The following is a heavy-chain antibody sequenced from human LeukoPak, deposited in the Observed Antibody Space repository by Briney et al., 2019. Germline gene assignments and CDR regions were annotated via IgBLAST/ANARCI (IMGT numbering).Heavy chain of an antibody. CDR3: ARETRYYDFWSGYYRGPYFDY. CDR2: IYYSGST. V-gene: IGHV4-61*01. D-gene: IGHD3-3*01. J-gene: IGHJ4*02. Sequence: SETLSLTCTVSGGSISSSSYYWSWIRQPPGKGLEWIGYIYYSGSTNYNPSLKSRVTISVDTSKNQFSLKLSSVTAADTAVYYCARETRYYDFWSGYYRGPYFDYWGQGTLVTVSS. CDR1: GGSISSSSYY.